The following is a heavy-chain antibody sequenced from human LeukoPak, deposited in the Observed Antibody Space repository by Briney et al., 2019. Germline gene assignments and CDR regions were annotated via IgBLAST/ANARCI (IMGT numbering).Heavy chain of an antibody. D-gene: IGHD3-9*01. CDR2: ISGDGRNI. CDR3: TRDLMDYDVSTGLHHYYMDV. V-gene: IGHV3-74*01. CDR1: GFTFSSYW. Sequence: GGSLRLSCVASGFTFSSYWMHWVRQDPRKGLVWVSRISGDGRNINYADSVRGRFTISRDNAKNTLYLQMSTLRVEDTAVYYCTRDLMDYDVSTGLHHYYMDVWGQGTTATVSS. J-gene: IGHJ6*02.